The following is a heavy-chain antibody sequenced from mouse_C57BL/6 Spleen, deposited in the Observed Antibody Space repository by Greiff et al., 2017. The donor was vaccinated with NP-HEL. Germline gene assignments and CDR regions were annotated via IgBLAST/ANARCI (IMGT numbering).Heavy chain of an antibody. CDR2: IYPGDGDT. J-gene: IGHJ2*01. CDR3: ARSGVLRSYFDY. V-gene: IGHV1-80*01. Sequence: VQLQQSGAELVKPGASVKISCKASGYAFSSYWMNWVKQRPGQGLEWIGQIYPGDGDTNYNGKFKGKATLTADKSSSTAYMQLSSLTSEDSAVYFGARSGVLRSYFDYWGQGTTLTVSS. CDR1: GYAFSSYW. D-gene: IGHD1-1*01.